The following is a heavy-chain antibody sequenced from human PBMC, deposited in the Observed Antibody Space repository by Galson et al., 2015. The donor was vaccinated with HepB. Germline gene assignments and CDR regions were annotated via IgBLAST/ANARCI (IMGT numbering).Heavy chain of an antibody. V-gene: IGHV5-51*01. Sequence: QSGAEVKKSGESLKISCTASGYSFTSNWIGWVRQMPGKGLEWMGIVNPSDSVVKYGPSSPGQVTIPADKSINTAYLQWSSLKASDTAIYSCARHASRWLGGFKRRQSLNGWIDNWGQGTLLTVSS. CDR2: VNPSDSVV. CDR3: ARHASRWLGGFKRRQSLNGWIDN. D-gene: IGHD5-12*01. CDR1: GYSFTSNW. J-gene: IGHJ4*02.